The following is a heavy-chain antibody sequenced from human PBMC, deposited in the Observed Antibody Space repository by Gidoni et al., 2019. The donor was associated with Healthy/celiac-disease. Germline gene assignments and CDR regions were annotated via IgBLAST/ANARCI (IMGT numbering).Heavy chain of an antibody. CDR1: GYTFISYG. CDR3: ARRGSYYYYGMDV. CDR2: INTNTGKP. J-gene: IGHJ6*02. V-gene: IGHV7-4-1*02. D-gene: IGHD1-26*01. Sequence: QVQLVQSGSELKKPGASVKVSCKASGYTFISYGMHWVRQGPGQGFGWMGWINTNTGKPTYAQGVTGRFVFFLDTSVSTAYLQISSLKAEDTAVYYCARRGSYYYYGMDVWGQGTTVTVSS.